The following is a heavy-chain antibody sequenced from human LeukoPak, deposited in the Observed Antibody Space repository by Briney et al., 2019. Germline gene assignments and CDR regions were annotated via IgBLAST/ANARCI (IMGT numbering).Heavy chain of an antibody. CDR1: GYTFTSYG. D-gene: IGHD3-9*01. Sequence: ASVTVSCKASGYTFTSYGISWVRQAPGQGLEWMGGIIPIFGTANYAQKFQGRVTITADESTSTAYMELSSLRSEDTAVYYCARDPVNYDILTGYYPWGQGTLVTVSS. V-gene: IGHV1-69*13. CDR2: IIPIFGTA. J-gene: IGHJ5*02. CDR3: ARDPVNYDILTGYYP.